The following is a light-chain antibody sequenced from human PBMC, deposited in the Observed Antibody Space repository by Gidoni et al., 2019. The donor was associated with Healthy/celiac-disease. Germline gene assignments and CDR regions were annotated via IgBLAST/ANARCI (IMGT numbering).Light chain of an antibody. CDR1: QRISSY. CDR2: AAS. Sequence: QMTRSPSSLSASVGDRVTIPCRASQRISSYLHWYQQKPGKAPKLLIYAASSLQSGVPSRFSGSGSGTDFTLTISSLQPEDFATYYCQQSYSTPYTFGQGTKLEIK. CDR3: QQSYSTPYT. J-gene: IGKJ2*01. V-gene: IGKV1-39*01.